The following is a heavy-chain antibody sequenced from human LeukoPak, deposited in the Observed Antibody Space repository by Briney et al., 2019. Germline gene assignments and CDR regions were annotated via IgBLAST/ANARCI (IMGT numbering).Heavy chain of an antibody. D-gene: IGHD2-8*02. CDR2: INPSGGST. J-gene: IGHJ4*02. CDR3: ARDGTGRGCDY. Sequence: ASVKVSCKASGYTFTRYYMHWVRQAPGQGLEWMGIINPSGGSTSYAQKFQGRVTMTRDTSTSTVYMELSSLRSEDTAVYYCARDGTGRGCDYLSQGTLVTVSS. V-gene: IGHV1-46*01. CDR1: GYTFTRYY.